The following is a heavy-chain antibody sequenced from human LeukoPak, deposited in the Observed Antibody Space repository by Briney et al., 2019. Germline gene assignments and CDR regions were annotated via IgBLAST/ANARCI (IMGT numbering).Heavy chain of an antibody. CDR3: ARDPRNVGLAP. CDR2: NNGDGSTT. V-gene: IGHV3-74*01. Sequence: GGSLRLSCVASGFSLSGYWMYWVRQAPGKGLMYIPRNNGDGSTTNYADVVKGRFTMSRDNVKNTLYLQMNSLRVEDTAVYYCARDPRNVGLAPWGQGTLVTVSS. CDR1: GFSLSGYW. J-gene: IGHJ5*02. D-gene: IGHD2-15*01.